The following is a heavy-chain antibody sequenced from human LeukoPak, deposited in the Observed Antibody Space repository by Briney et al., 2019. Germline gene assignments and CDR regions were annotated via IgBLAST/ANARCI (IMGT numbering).Heavy chain of an antibody. Sequence: PSETLSLTCTVSGGSISNYYWSWMRQPPGKGLEWIGYIYKSGSTNYNPSLKGRVTISVDTSKNQFSLKLSSVTAADTAVYYCARVPFYYDSSGYKDAFDIWGQGTMVTVSS. J-gene: IGHJ3*02. D-gene: IGHD3-22*01. CDR2: IYKSGST. V-gene: IGHV4-59*01. CDR1: GGSISNYY. CDR3: ARVPFYYDSSGYKDAFDI.